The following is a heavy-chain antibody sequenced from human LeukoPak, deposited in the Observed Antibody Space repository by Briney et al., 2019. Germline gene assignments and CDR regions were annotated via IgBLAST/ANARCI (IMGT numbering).Heavy chain of an antibody. V-gene: IGHV3-11*04. J-gene: IGHJ5*02. CDR1: GFTFSDSY. CDR2: ISGSGHDI. Sequence: GGSLRLSCAASGFTFSDSYMTWVSQAPGKGVEWVAYISGSGHDINYSESAKGRFTISRDNAKNSLYLQMSSLRAEDTAVYYCARDWDSSGYYYVRRLDWFGPWGQGTLVTVSS. CDR3: ARDWDSSGYYYVRRLDWFGP. D-gene: IGHD3-22*01.